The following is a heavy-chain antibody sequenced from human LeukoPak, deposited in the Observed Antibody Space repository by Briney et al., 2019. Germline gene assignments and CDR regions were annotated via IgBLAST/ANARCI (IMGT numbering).Heavy chain of an antibody. J-gene: IGHJ3*02. CDR3: VRGDQRITMVRGVNPDAFDI. CDR2: ISSNGGSK. V-gene: IGHV3-64D*09. D-gene: IGHD3-10*01. CDR1: GFTFSSYA. Sequence: GGSLRLSCSASGFTFSSYAMHWVRQAPGKGLEYVSAISSNGGSKYYADSVKGRFTISRDNYKNTLYLKMSRLRDEDTAVYYCVRGDQRITMVRGVNPDAFDIWGQGTMVTVSS.